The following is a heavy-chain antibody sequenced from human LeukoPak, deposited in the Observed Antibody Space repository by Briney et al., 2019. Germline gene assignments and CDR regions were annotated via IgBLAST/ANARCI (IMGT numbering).Heavy chain of an antibody. V-gene: IGHV1-46*01. CDR3: ARAKNPIAAAVMYYFDY. Sequence: ASVKDSCKASGYTFTSYYMHWVRQAPGQGLEWMGIIIPSGGSTSYAQKFQSRVTMTRDTSTSTVYMELSSLRSEDTAVYYCARAKNPIAAAVMYYFDYWGQGTLVTVSS. D-gene: IGHD6-13*01. CDR2: IIPSGGST. J-gene: IGHJ4*02. CDR1: GYTFTSYY.